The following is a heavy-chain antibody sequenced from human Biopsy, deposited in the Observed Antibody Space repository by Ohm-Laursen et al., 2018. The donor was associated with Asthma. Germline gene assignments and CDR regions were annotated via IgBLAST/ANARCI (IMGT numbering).Heavy chain of an antibody. CDR3: ARVWAGGFDS. D-gene: IGHD6-19*01. Sequence: SETLSLTCTVSGGSINNYYWSWIRQPPGKGLDLIGYIYYTGSTNYNPSLKSRVTPSVDTSNNQFSLKLSSVTAADTAFYYCARVWAGGFDSWGQGTLVTVSS. CDR2: IYYTGST. V-gene: IGHV4-59*01. CDR1: GGSINNYY. J-gene: IGHJ4*02.